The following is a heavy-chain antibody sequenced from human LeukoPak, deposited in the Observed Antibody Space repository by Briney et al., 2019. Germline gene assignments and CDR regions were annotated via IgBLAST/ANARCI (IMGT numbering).Heavy chain of an antibody. J-gene: IGHJ3*02. V-gene: IGHV3-7*01. CDR2: IKQAGSEK. CDR3: AREVAGTFDI. Sequence: PGGSLRLSCAVSGFTFSSYWMSWVRQAPGKGLEWVANIKQAGSEKNYVDSVKGRLTISRDNAKNSLFLQMNSLRAEDTAVYYCAREVAGTFDIWGQGTMVTVSS. CDR1: GFTFSSYW. D-gene: IGHD6-13*01.